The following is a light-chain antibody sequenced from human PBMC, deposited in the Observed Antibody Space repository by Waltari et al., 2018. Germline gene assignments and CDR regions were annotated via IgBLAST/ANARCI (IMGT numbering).Light chain of an antibody. CDR3: QVWDPSTDHVL. Sequence: SYVLTQPPSVSVAPGQTASIDCGGDNLGSESVKWYQQKPGQAPVMVLFDGSDRPLGIPDRISGSKSGNTATLTISGIEAGDEAAYYCQVWDPSTDHVLFGGGTKLTVL. V-gene: IGLV3-21*02. CDR2: DGS. J-gene: IGLJ2*01. CDR1: NLGSES.